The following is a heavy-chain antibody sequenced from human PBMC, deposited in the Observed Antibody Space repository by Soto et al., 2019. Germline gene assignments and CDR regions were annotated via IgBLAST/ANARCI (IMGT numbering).Heavy chain of an antibody. Sequence: GGSLRLSCAASGFTFSSYWMHWVRQAPGKGLEWVAVISYDGSNKYYADSVKGRFTISRDNSRNTLYLQMNSLRAEDTAVYYCARASRNYYDSSGYLYYFDYWGQGTLVTVSS. V-gene: IGHV3-30*14. CDR2: ISYDGSNK. CDR3: ARASRNYYDSSGYLYYFDY. J-gene: IGHJ4*02. D-gene: IGHD3-22*01. CDR1: GFTFSSYW.